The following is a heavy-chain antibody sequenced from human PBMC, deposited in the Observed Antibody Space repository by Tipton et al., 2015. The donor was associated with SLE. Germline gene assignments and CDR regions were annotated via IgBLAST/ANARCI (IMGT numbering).Heavy chain of an antibody. CDR2: IYPGDSVT. Sequence: VQLVQSGAEVKKPGESLKISCKGSGYSFTSQWIGWVRQMPGKGLEWMGIIYPGDSVTKYSPSFQGQVTISADKSSSTAYLQWSSLKASDTAMYYCARRSGYYNFWTGYYYGGGFDYWGQGTLVTVS. CDR1: GYSFTSQW. J-gene: IGHJ4*02. CDR3: ARRSGYYNFWTGYYYGGGFDY. D-gene: IGHD3-3*01. V-gene: IGHV5-51*03.